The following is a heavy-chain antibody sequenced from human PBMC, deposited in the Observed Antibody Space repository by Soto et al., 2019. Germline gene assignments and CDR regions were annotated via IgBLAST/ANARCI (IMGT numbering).Heavy chain of an antibody. CDR2: IKQDGSEK. CDR1: GFTFSSYW. J-gene: IGHJ3*02. D-gene: IGHD3-10*01. V-gene: IGHV3-7*01. CDR3: ARAGKAVWFGELLYAFDI. Sequence: SLRLSCTASGFTFSSYWMSWVRQAPGKGLEWVANIKQDGSEKYYVDSVKGRFTISRDNAKNSLYLQMNSLRAEDTAVYYCARAGKAVWFGELLYAFDIWGQGTMVTVSS.